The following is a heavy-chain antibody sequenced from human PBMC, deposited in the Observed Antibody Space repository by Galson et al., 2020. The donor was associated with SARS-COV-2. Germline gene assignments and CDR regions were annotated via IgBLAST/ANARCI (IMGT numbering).Heavy chain of an antibody. CDR3: AKDMLLWFGELSNGTPLDY. V-gene: IGHV3-33*06. Sequence: GESLKISCAASGFTFSSYGMHWVRQAPGKGLEWVAVIWYDGSNKYYADSVKGRFTISRDNSKNTLYLQMNSLRAEDTAVYYCAKDMLLWFGELSNGTPLDYWGQGTLVTVSS. D-gene: IGHD3-10*01. CDR2: IWYDGSNK. J-gene: IGHJ4*02. CDR1: GFTFSSYG.